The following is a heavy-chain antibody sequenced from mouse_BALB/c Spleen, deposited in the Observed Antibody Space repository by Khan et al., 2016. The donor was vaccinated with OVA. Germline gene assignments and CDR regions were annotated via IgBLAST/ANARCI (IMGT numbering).Heavy chain of an antibody. Sequence: EVQLQESGPGLVKPSQSLSLTCTVTGYSITSGYAWNWIRQFPGNKLEWMGYISYSGGTSYNPSLKSRISITRDTSKNQFFLQLNSVTTADSATDYCARGNYFGYYFDYWGQGTTLTVSS. CDR1: GYSITSGYA. J-gene: IGHJ2*01. CDR2: ISYSGGT. D-gene: IGHD1-1*01. CDR3: ARGNYFGYYFDY. V-gene: IGHV3-2*02.